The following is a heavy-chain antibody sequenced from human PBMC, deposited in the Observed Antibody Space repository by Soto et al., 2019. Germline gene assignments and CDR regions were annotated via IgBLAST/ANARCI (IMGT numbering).Heavy chain of an antibody. CDR3: ATAFPYCSGGSCYSADWFDP. CDR2: INPNIGNT. CDR1: GYTFTSYD. Sequence: SVKVSCKASGYTFTSYDINWVRQATGQGLEWMGWINPNIGNTGYAQKFQGRVTMTRNTSISTAYMELSSLRSEDTAVYYCATAFPYCSGGSCYSADWFDPWGQGTLVTVYS. D-gene: IGHD2-15*01. V-gene: IGHV1-8*01. J-gene: IGHJ5*02.